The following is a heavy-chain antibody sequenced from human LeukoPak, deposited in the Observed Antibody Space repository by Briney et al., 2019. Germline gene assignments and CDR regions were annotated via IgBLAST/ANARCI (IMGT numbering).Heavy chain of an antibody. CDR1: GYTFTSYD. J-gene: IGHJ5*02. CDR3: ARTHYYDSSGYYLGGNWFDP. D-gene: IGHD3-22*01. V-gene: IGHV1-8*01. Sequence: ASVKVSCKASGYTFTSYDINWVRQATGQGLEWMGWMNPNSGNTGYAQKFQGRVTMTRNTSISTAYMELSSLRSEDTAVYYCARTHYYDSSGYYLGGNWFDPWGQGTLVTVSS. CDR2: MNPNSGNT.